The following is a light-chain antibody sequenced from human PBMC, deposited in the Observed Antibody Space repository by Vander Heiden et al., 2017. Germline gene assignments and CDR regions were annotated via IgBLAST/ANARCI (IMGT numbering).Light chain of an antibody. CDR2: EAS. CDR3: QQLGNWRLT. J-gene: IGKJ2*01. V-gene: IGKV3-11*01. Sequence: LVLTHSPATLSLSPGASATPFCRATQTALTYLAWYLQKPGQAPRLHIYEASNRATGIPARFNGSGSGTEFTLTIGCLETIDLAVYDCQQLGNWRLTFGPGTKVEIK. CDR1: QTALTY.